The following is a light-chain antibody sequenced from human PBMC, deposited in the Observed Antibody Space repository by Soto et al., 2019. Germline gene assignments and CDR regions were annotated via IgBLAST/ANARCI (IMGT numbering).Light chain of an antibody. CDR1: QSVSSY. V-gene: IGKV3-15*01. J-gene: IGKJ5*01. CDR2: GAS. Sequence: EIVLTQSPVALSVSPGEGATLSCRASQSVSSYLAWYQHKRGQAPRLLIYGASTRATGIPVRFSGSGSGTEFTLTISGLQSGDFAVYFCQQYSNWPLITFGQGTRLEIK. CDR3: QQYSNWPLIT.